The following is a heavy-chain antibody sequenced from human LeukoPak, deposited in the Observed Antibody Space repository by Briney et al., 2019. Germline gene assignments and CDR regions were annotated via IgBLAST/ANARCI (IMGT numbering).Heavy chain of an antibody. D-gene: IGHD2-8*01. V-gene: IGHV3-21*01. CDR3: ARDVLLDY. CDR1: GFTFSTYN. CDR2: ISSSSSYI. J-gene: IGHJ4*02. Sequence: GGSLRLSCAASGFTFSTYNMNWVRQTPGKGLEWVSSISSSSSYIYYADSVKGRFTISRDNAKNSLYLQMNSLRAEDTAVYYCARDVLLDYWGQGTLVTVSS.